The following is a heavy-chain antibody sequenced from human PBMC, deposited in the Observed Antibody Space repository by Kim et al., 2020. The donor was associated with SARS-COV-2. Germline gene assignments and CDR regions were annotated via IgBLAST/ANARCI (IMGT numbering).Heavy chain of an antibody. CDR2: IGWKSENT. Sequence: GGSLRLSCVTSGFTFDDYAMQWVRQAPGKGLEWVSGIGWKSENTDYADSVKGRFIISRDNAKRSLYLQMSSLKIEDTAFYYCIKARRGMVRGDLFEFWGQGALVTVSS. D-gene: IGHD3-10*01. J-gene: IGHJ4*02. CDR3: IKARRGMVRGDLFEF. CDR1: GFTFDDYA. V-gene: IGHV3-9*01.